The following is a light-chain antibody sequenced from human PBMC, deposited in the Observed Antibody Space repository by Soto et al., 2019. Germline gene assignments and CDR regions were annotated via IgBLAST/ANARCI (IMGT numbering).Light chain of an antibody. CDR1: QSISNW. CDR2: DAS. J-gene: IGKJ3*01. V-gene: IGKV1-5*01. Sequence: DIQMTQSPSTLSASVGDTVTITCRASQSISNWLAWYQQKPGRAPKLLIYDASSLQSGVPSRFSGNKSGTEFTLTISSLQLDDVATYYCQQYTTFSLFTFGPGTKVDIK. CDR3: QQYTTFSLFT.